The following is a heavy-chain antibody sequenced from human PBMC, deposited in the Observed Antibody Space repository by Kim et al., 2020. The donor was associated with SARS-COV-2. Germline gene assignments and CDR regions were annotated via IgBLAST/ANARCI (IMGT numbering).Heavy chain of an antibody. CDR1: GFTFSNYG. CDR2: IYNDGNKK. CDR3: VRDDDLIDNGFDY. Sequence: GGSLRLSCAASGFTFSNYGMHWVRQAPGKGLEWVAVIYNDGNKKYYADSVKGRFTISRDNSDNTLNLQMNSLRGEDTAVYYCVRDDDLIDNGFDYWGQGTLVTVSS. V-gene: IGHV3-33*01. D-gene: IGHD4-17*01. J-gene: IGHJ4*02.